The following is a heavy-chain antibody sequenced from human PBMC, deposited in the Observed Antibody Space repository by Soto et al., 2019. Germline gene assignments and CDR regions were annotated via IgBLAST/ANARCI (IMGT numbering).Heavy chain of an antibody. J-gene: IGHJ4*02. V-gene: IGHV4-39*01. CDR2: IYYSGST. Sequence: SETLSLTCTVSGGSISSSSYYWGWIRQPPGKGLEWIGSIYYSGSTYYNPSLKSRVTISVDTSKNQFSLKLSSVTAADTAVYYCARLGYCSSTSCSQDWGQGTLVTVSS. CDR3: ARLGYCSSTSCSQD. D-gene: IGHD2-2*01. CDR1: GGSISSSSYY.